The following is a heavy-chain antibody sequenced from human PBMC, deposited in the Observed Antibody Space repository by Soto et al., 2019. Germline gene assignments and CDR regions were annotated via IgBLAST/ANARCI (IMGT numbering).Heavy chain of an antibody. CDR3: ARSGTPRPGSDNWFDL. D-gene: IGHD1-1*01. Sequence: ASVKVSCKASGYTFTSYGISWVRQAPGQGLEWMGWISAYNGNTNYAQKLQGRFTMTTDTSSSTAYMELRSLRSDATAVYYCARSGTPRPGSDNWFDLWGQGSLVTVSS. CDR2: ISAYNGNT. V-gene: IGHV1-18*01. J-gene: IGHJ5*02. CDR1: GYTFTSYG.